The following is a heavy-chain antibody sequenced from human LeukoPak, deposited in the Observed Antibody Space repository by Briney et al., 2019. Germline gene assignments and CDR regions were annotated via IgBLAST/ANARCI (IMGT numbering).Heavy chain of an antibody. Sequence: GGSLRLSCAASGFTVSSYWMHWVRQAPGKGLVWVSRINSDGSSTSYTDSVEGRFTISRDNAKTTLDLQMNSRGAEDMAVYDFASPASTSWLYRFDYWGHGTLVTVSP. V-gene: IGHV3-74*01. J-gene: IGHJ4*01. D-gene: IGHD2-2*02. CDR2: INSDGSST. CDR1: GFTVSSYW. CDR3: ASPASTSWLYRFDY.